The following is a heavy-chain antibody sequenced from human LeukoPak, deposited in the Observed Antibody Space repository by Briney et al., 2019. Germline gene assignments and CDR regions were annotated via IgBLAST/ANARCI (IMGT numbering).Heavy chain of an antibody. CDR3: ATLAAAGTDY. CDR1: GFTFSTYW. J-gene: IGHJ4*02. CDR2: IDYDGSST. Sequence: GGSLRLSCAASGFTFSTYWTHWVRQPPGKGLVWVSRIDYDGSSTSYADSVKGRFTISRDNAKNTLFLQMNSLRAEDTAVYYCATLAAAGTDYWGQGTLVTVSS. D-gene: IGHD6-13*01. V-gene: IGHV3-74*01.